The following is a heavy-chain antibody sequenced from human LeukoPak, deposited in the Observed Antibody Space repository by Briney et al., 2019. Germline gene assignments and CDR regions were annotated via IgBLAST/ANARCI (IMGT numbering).Heavy chain of an antibody. CDR3: ATFYDFWSGPDAFDI. CDR1: GFTFSSYA. CDR2: ISYDGSNK. V-gene: IGHV3-30*04. D-gene: IGHD3-3*01. J-gene: IGHJ3*02. Sequence: GGSLRLSCAASGFTFSSYAMHWVRQAPGKGLEWVAVISYDGSNKYYADSVKGRFTISRDNSKNTLYLQMNSLRAEDTAVYYCATFYDFWSGPDAFDIWGQGTMVTVSS.